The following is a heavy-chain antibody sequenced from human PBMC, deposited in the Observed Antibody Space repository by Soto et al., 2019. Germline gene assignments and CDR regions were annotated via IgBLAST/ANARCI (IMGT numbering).Heavy chain of an antibody. CDR2: ITTYNGNT. J-gene: IGHJ6*02. CDR1: GYSFTSYG. Sequence: ASVKVSCKASGYSFTSYGISWVRRAPGEGLDWMGWITTYNGNTKYAQDLQGRVTMTTDTSTSTAYMELRSLRSDDTAVYYCARFSGGVYNTYYFYYGMDVWGQGTTVTVSS. V-gene: IGHV1-18*04. D-gene: IGHD2-15*01. CDR3: ARFSGGVYNTYYFYYGMDV.